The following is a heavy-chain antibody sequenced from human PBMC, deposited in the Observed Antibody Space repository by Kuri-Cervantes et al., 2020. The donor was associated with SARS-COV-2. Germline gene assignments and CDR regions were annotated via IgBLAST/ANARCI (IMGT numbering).Heavy chain of an antibody. V-gene: IGHV4-34*01. CDR3: ARGRDLSSSGLKSGDY. CDR2: INHSGST. J-gene: IGHJ4*02. CDR1: GGSFSGYY. Sequence: SETLSLTCAVYGGSFSGYYWSWIRQPPGKGLEWIGEINHSGSTNYNPSLKSRVTISVDTSKNQFSLKLSSVTAADTAVYYCARGRDLSSSGLKSGDYWGQGTLVTGSS. D-gene: IGHD6-6*01.